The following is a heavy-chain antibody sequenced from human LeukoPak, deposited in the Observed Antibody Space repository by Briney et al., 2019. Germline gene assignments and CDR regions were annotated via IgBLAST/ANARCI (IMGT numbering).Heavy chain of an antibody. J-gene: IGHJ4*01. V-gene: IGHV3-23*01. Sequence: GGSLRLSCAASGFTFSVAAMTWVRQTPGKGLEWVSLIGASGESTYYADSVKGRFTISRDNAKKSLYLQMTSLTAEDTAVYYCARDRGAYCGGDCYLGFDYWGRGTLVTVSS. CDR3: ARDRGAYCGGDCYLGFDY. CDR1: GFTFSVAA. CDR2: IGASGEST. D-gene: IGHD2-21*02.